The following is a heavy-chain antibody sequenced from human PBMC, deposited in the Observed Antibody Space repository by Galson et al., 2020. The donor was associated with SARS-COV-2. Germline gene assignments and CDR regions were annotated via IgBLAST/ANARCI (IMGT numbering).Heavy chain of an antibody. CDR2: IYYNGRT. D-gene: IGHD1-1*01. J-gene: IGHJ3*02. CDR3: ARGANWNDDAFDI. Sequence: SQTLSLTCTVSGGSISSTSSYWGWIRQPPGKGLEWIGTIYYNGRTYYNPSLKSRATILLDKSKNQMSLNLRSATAADTVVYYCARGANWNDDAFDIWGRGTTVIVSS. V-gene: IGHV4-39*07. CDR1: GGSISSTSSY.